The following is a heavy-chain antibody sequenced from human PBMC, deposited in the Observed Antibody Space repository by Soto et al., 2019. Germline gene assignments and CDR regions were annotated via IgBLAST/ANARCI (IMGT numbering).Heavy chain of an antibody. J-gene: IGHJ4*02. Sequence: XXTLSLPFTVSGGSISSYYWRWIRQPPGKGLEWIGYIYYSGSTNYNPSLKSRVTISVDTSKNQFSLKLNSMTHADTAVYYCARHNYGSGSTYFDYWGQGTLVTVSS. D-gene: IGHD3-10*01. V-gene: IGHV4-59*08. CDR3: ARHNYGSGSTYFDY. CDR1: GGSISSYY. CDR2: IYYSGST.